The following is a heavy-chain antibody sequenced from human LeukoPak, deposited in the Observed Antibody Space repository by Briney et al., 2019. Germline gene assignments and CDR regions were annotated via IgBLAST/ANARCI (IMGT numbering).Heavy chain of an antibody. CDR3: AWEPKDYDFWSGYSPLSY. Sequence: PGGSLRLSCAASGFTFSSYGMHWVRQAPGKGLEWVAVISYDGSNKYYADSVKGRFTISRDNSKNTLYLQMNSLRAEDTAVYYCAWEPKDYDFWSGYSPLSYWGQGNLVTVSS. D-gene: IGHD3-3*01. V-gene: IGHV3-30*03. J-gene: IGHJ4*02. CDR1: GFTFSSYG. CDR2: ISYDGSNK.